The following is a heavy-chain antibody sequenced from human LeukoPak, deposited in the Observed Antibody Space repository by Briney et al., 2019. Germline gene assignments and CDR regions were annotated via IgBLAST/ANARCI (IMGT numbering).Heavy chain of an antibody. J-gene: IGHJ4*02. CDR3: ARYGGSYYFDN. D-gene: IGHD1-26*01. CDR2: IKQDGSER. V-gene: IGHV3-7*01. CDR1: GFTFNNYW. Sequence: GGSLRLSCAASGFTFNNYWMSWVRQAPGKGLEWVANIKQDGSERYYVDSVKGRFTISRDNAKNSLYLQMNSLRAEDTAVYYCARYGGSYYFDNWGQGTLVTASS.